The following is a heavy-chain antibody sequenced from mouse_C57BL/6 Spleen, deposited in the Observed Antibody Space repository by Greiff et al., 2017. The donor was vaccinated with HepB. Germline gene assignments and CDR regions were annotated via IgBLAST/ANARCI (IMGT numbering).Heavy chain of an antibody. CDR3: TRGLRPYAMDY. J-gene: IGHJ4*01. CDR2: IDPETGGT. Sequence: QVQLQQSGAELVRPGASVTLSCKASGYTFTDYEMHWVKQTPVHGLEWIGAIDPETGGTAYNQKFKGKAILTADKSSSTAYMELRSLTSEDSAVYYCTRGLRPYAMDYWGQGTSVTVSS. D-gene: IGHD1-2*01. V-gene: IGHV1-15*01. CDR1: GYTFTDYE.